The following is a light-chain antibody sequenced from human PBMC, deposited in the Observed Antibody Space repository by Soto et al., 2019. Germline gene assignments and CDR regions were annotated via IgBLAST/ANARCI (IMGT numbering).Light chain of an antibody. J-gene: IGKJ2*03. CDR2: GAS. Sequence: DIQMTQSPSSLSASVGDRVTIPCRAGQNIRSYVNWYQQKPGKAPKLLIYGASSLQSGVPSRFSGSGSGTDFTLTISNLQPEDFATYYCQQSYSTPHSFGQGTKLETK. V-gene: IGKV1-39*01. CDR3: QQSYSTPHS. CDR1: QNIRSY.